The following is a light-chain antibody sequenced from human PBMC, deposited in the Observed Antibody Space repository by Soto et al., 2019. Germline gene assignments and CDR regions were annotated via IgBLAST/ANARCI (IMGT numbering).Light chain of an antibody. J-gene: IGKJ4*01. CDR3: QQFNNYPLT. CDR2: DAS. V-gene: IGKV1D-13*01. CDR1: QGISSS. Sequence: AIQLTQSPSSLSASVGDRVTITCRASQGISSSLAWYQQKPGKAPTLLIYDASSFESGVPSRFSGSGSGTDFTLTISSLQPEDFATYYCQQFNNYPLTFGGGTKVEIK.